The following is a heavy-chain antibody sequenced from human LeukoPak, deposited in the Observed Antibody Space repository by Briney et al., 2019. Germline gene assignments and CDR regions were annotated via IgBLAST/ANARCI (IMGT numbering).Heavy chain of an antibody. CDR3: ARDITMAYGMDV. D-gene: IGHD3-10*01. CDR1: GGTFSSYA. Sequence: SVKVSCKASGGTFSSYAISWVRQAPGQGLEWMGGIIPIFGTANYAQKFQGRVTITADKSTSAAYMELSSLRSEDTAVYYCARDITMAYGMDVWGKGTTVTVSS. J-gene: IGHJ6*04. V-gene: IGHV1-69*06. CDR2: IIPIFGTA.